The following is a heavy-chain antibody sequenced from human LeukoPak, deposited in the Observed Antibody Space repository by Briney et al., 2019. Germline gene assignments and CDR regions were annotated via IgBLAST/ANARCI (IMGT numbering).Heavy chain of an antibody. CDR2: IYSGGST. J-gene: IGHJ4*02. CDR3: ASSVGGLYCSGGRCYRGDY. V-gene: IGHV3-66*01. CDR1: GFTVSSNY. D-gene: IGHD2-15*01. Sequence: GGSLRLSRAASGFTVSSNYMSSVRQAPGKGLEWVSVIYSGGSTYCADSVKGRFTISRDNSKNTLYLQMNSLRAEDTAVYYCASSVGGLYCSGGRCYRGDYWGQGTLVTVSS.